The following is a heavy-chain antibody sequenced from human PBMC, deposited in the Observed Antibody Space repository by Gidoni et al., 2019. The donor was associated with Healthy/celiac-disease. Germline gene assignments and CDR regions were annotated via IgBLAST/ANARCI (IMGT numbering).Heavy chain of an antibody. CDR2: ISGSGGST. CDR1: GGTCSSYA. Sequence: TASGGTCSSYAMSWVRQAPGKGLEWVSAISGSGGSTSYADSVKGRFTISRDNSKHTLSLQMNSLRAEDTAVYYCAYLAAAGRNALRNVWGQGTTVTVSS. V-gene: IGHV3-23*01. CDR3: AYLAAAGRNALRNV. D-gene: IGHD6-13*01. J-gene: IGHJ6*02.